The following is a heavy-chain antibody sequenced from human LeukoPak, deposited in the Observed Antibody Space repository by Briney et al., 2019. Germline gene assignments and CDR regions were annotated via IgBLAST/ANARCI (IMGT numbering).Heavy chain of an antibody. CDR3: TTGPPFPFLEWLLLEYYYGMDV. V-gene: IGHV3-15*01. CDR1: GFTFRNAW. Sequence: GGSLRLSCAASGFTFRNAWMNWVRQAPGKGLEWVGRIKSKTDGGTTDYAAPVKGRFTISRDDSKNTLYLQMNSLKTEDTAVYYCTTGPPFPFLEWLLLEYYYGMDVWGQGTTVTVSS. D-gene: IGHD3-3*02. CDR2: IKSKTDGGTT. J-gene: IGHJ6*02.